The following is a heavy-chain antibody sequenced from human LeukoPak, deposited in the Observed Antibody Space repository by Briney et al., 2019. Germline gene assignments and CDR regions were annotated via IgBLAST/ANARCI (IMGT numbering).Heavy chain of an antibody. J-gene: IGHJ4*02. CDR2: ISYDGSNK. Sequence: GGSLRLSCAASGFTFSSYAMHWVRQAPGKGLEWVAVISYDGSNKYYADSVKGRFTISRDNSKNTLYLQMNSLRAEDTAVYYCARAWDIVVVVAATPIGYWGQGTLVTVSS. D-gene: IGHD2-15*01. V-gene: IGHV3-30*04. CDR3: ARAWDIVVVVAATPIGY. CDR1: GFTFSSYA.